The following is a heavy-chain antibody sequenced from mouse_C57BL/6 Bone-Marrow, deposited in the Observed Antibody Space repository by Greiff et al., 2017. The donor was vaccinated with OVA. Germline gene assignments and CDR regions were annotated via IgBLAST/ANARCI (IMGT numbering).Heavy chain of an antibody. D-gene: IGHD1-1*01. CDR2: IHPNSGST. CDR3: ARSNYGSRRGYCDY. V-gene: IGHV1-64*01. CDR1: GYTFTSYW. Sequence: QVQLQQPGAELVKPGASVKLSCKASGYTFTSYWMHWVKQRPGQGLEWIGMIHPNSGSTNYNEKFKSKATLTVDKSSSTDYMQLSSLTSENSAVYYCARSNYGSRRGYCDYWGKGTTLTVSS. J-gene: IGHJ2*01.